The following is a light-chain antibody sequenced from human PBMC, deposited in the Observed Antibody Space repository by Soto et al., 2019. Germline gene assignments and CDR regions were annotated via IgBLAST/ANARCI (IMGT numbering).Light chain of an antibody. CDR1: TGAVTSGHY. CDR2: DTT. Sequence: QAVVTQEPSLTASPGGTVTLTCGSSTGAVTSGHYPYWFQQKPGQAPRTLIYDTTKKHSWTPARFSGSLLGGKAALTLTGAQPEDEAEYYCLLSYTRARHVVFGGGTKVTVL. J-gene: IGLJ2*01. CDR3: LLSYTRARHVV. V-gene: IGLV7-46*01.